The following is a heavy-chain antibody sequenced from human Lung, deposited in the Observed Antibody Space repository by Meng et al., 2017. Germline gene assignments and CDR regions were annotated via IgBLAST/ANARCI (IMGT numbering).Heavy chain of an antibody. Sequence: GESLKISCAASGFTFNNYDMNWVRQAPGKGLEWISYISSRSSSIYHADSVKGRFTISRDNAKNALYLQMHSLRADDTAVYYCVRESGYTNDHWGQGTLVTVSS. CDR3: VRESGYTNDH. D-gene: IGHD6-13*01. V-gene: IGHV3-48*03. CDR1: GFTFNNYD. CDR2: ISSRSSSI. J-gene: IGHJ4*02.